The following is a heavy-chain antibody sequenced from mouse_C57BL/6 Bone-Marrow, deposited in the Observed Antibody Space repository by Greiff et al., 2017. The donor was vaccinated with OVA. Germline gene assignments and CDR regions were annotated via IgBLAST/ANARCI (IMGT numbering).Heavy chain of an antibody. J-gene: IGHJ3*01. CDR1: GYTFTSYG. CDR3: ARGSGLLFWFAY. CDR2: IYPRSGNT. D-gene: IGHD2-3*01. Sequence: VMLVESGAELARPGASVKLSCKASGYTFTSYGISWVKQRTGQGLEWIGEIYPRSGNTYYNEKFKGKATLTADKSSSTAYMELRSLTSEDSAVYFCARGSGLLFWFAYWGQGTLVTVSA. V-gene: IGHV1-81*01.